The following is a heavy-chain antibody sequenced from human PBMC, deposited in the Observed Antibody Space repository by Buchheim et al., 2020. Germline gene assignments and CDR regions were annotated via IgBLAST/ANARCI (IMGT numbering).Heavy chain of an antibody. CDR1: GFTFSSYG. D-gene: IGHD3-10*01. CDR3: ARDAWYYGSGKKYYYYMDV. J-gene: IGHJ6*03. CDR2: ISYDGSNK. Sequence: QVQLVESGGGVVQPGRSLRLSCAASGFTFSSYGMHWVRQAPGKGLEWVAVISYDGSNKYYADSVKGRFTISRDNSKNTLYLQMNSLRAEDTAVYYCARDAWYYGSGKKYYYYMDVWGKGTT. V-gene: IGHV3-30*03.